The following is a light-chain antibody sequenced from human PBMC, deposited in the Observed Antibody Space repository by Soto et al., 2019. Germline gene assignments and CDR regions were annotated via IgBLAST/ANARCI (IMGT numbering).Light chain of an antibody. J-gene: IGKJ1*01. CDR1: QSVSSF. CDR2: DAS. V-gene: IGKV3-11*01. Sequence: IVLTRSPATLSLSPGEIATLSCRASQSVSSFLAWYQQKPGQAPRLLIYDASNRATGIPARFSGSGSGTDFTLAISSLETEDFAVYYCQQSSNWPTFGQGTKVDIK. CDR3: QQSSNWPT.